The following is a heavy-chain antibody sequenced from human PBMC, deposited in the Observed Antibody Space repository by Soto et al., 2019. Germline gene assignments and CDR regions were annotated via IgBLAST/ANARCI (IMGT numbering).Heavy chain of an antibody. CDR3: ARGLDYGDPRYYYYYYYMDV. Sequence: GAMRLSCAASGFTFSSYSMNWVRQAPGKGLEWVSYISSSSSTIYYADSVKGRFTISRDNAKNSLYLQMNSLRAEDTAVYYCARGLDYGDPRYYYYYYYMDVWGKGTTVTVSS. D-gene: IGHD4-17*01. CDR2: ISSSSSTI. CDR1: GFTFSSYS. V-gene: IGHV3-48*01. J-gene: IGHJ6*03.